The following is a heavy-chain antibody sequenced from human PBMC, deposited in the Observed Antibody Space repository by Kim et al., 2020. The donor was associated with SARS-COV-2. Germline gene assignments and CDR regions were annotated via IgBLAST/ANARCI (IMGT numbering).Heavy chain of an antibody. CDR2: FNGGNGNT. CDR3: ATIPGSGGANCFDP. V-gene: IGHV1-3*01. Sequence: ASVKVSCKASGISFANWAFHWVRQAPGQGLEWMGWFNGGNGNTKYSEKFQGTVTITSDTSAKAVFSEMTSLTSEDTAVFYCATIPGSGGANCFDPWGQGT. J-gene: IGHJ5*02. D-gene: IGHD3-10*01. CDR1: GISFANWA.